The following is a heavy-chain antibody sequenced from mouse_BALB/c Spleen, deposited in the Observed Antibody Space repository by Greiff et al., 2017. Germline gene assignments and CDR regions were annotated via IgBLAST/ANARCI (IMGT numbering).Heavy chain of an antibody. D-gene: IGHD4-1*02. CDR3: ARPQLGRYYAMDY. Sequence: EVQVVESGGGLVQPGGSLKLSCAASGFDFSRYWMSWVRQAPGKGLEWIGEINPDSSTINYTPSLKDKFIISRDNAKNTLYLQMSKVRSEDTALYYCARPQLGRYYAMDYWGQGTSVTVSS. V-gene: IGHV4-1*02. J-gene: IGHJ4*01. CDR2: INPDSSTI. CDR1: GFDFSRYW.